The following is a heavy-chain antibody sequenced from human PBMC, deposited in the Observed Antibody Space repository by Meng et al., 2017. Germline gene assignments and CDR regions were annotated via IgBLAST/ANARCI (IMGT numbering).Heavy chain of an antibody. CDR3: ARVGYDFWSGSWWKVQVSPTRYGMDV. D-gene: IGHD3-3*01. Sequence: GGSLKISCAASGFTFSSYEMNWVRQAPGKGLEWVSYISSSGSTIYYADSVKGRFTISRDNAKNSLYLQMNSLRAEDTAVYYCARVGYDFWSGSWWKVQVSPTRYGMDVWGQGTTVTVSS. CDR1: GFTFSSYE. V-gene: IGHV3-48*03. CDR2: ISSSGSTI. J-gene: IGHJ6*02.